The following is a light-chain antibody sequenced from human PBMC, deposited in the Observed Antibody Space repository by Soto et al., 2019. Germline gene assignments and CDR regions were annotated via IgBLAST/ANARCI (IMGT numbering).Light chain of an antibody. CDR1: SSNIGTGYD. CDR3: QSYDDSLTVL. CDR2: ETS. V-gene: IGLV1-40*01. J-gene: IGLJ2*01. Sequence: QSVLTQPPSVSGAPGQRVTISCTGSSSNIGTGYDVHWYQQLPGIAPKLLIYETSNRPSGVPDRFSGSKSGTSASLVITGLQAEDEADYYCQSYDDSLTVLLGGRTKLTVL.